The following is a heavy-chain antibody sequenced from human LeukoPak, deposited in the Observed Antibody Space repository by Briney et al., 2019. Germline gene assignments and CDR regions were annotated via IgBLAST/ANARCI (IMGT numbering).Heavy chain of an antibody. CDR3: AKTRTQGSYYYYYMDV. D-gene: IGHD1-7*01. J-gene: IGHJ6*03. Sequence: QAGGSLRLSCAASGFTFTSYNMNWVRQAPGKGLEWVSVIYSGGSTYYADSVKGRFTISRDNSKNTLYLQMNSLRAEDTAVYYCAKTRTQGSYYYYYMDVWGKGTTVTISS. V-gene: IGHV3-66*01. CDR2: IYSGGST. CDR1: GFTFTSYN.